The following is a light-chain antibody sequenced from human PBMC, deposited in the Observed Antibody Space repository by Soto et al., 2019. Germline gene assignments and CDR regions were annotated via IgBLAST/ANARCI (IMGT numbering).Light chain of an antibody. Sequence: EIVLTQSPATRPLSPGERAILSCRASQSVSSYLAWYQQNPGQAPSILIYDATNRATGTHTRFSGSGSGKDFILTISSIEPEDFAVYYCQQRSSRITFGQGTRLEI. CDR3: QQRSSRIT. CDR2: DAT. V-gene: IGKV3-11*01. J-gene: IGKJ5*01. CDR1: QSVSSY.